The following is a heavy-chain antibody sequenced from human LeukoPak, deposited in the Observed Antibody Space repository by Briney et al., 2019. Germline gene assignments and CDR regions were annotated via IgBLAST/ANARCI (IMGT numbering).Heavy chain of an antibody. CDR3: ARGPIIDIVIVPAADDYYYMDV. CDR2: ISAYNGNT. CDR1: GYTFTSYG. Sequence: ASVKVSCKASGYTFTSYGITWVRQAPGQGLEWMGWISAYNGNTKYPQKLQGRVTMTTDTSTSTAYMELRSLRSDDTAVYYCARGPIIDIVIVPAADDYYYMDVWGKGTTVTVSS. V-gene: IGHV1-18*01. D-gene: IGHD2-2*01. J-gene: IGHJ6*03.